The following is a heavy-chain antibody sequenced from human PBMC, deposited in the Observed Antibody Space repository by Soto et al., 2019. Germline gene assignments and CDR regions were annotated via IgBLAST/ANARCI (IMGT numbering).Heavy chain of an antibody. CDR1: GFTFSTHA. CDR3: AKDPPWTVGPLAMDV. CDR2: FSGSGGNI. Sequence: GGSLRLSCVASGFTFSTHAMSWVRQAPGRGLEWVSTFSGSGGNIYYAESVKGRLTISRDDSKNTLYLQMNSLRVEDTAVYYCAKDPPWTVGPLAMDVWGQGTTVTVSS. D-gene: IGHD2-2*01. J-gene: IGHJ6*02. V-gene: IGHV3-23*01.